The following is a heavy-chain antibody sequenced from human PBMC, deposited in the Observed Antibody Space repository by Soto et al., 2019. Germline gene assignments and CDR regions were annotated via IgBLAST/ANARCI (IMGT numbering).Heavy chain of an antibody. Sequence: VQLVESGGGVVQPGRSLRLSCAASGFTFSSYGMHWVRQAPGKGLEWVAVISYDGSNKYYADSVKGRFTISRDNSKNTLYLQMNSLRAEDTAVYYCAKEVTALRFFRYFDYWGQGTLVTVSS. J-gene: IGHJ4*02. CDR3: AKEVTALRFFRYFDY. D-gene: IGHD3-3*01. CDR2: ISYDGSNK. CDR1: GFTFSSYG. V-gene: IGHV3-30*18.